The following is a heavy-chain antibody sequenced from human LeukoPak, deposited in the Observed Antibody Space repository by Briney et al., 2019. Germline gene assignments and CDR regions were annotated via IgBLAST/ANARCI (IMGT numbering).Heavy chain of an antibody. CDR2: IKQDGSEK. CDR1: GFTLKHYW. V-gene: IGHV3-7*01. Sequence: GGSLRLSCAASGFTLKHYWMSWVRQAPGKGLEWVANIKQDGSEKYYVDSVKGRFTISRDNAKNSLYLQMNSLRAEDTAVYYCARGQDYDFWSGFSGHLDYWGQGTLVTVSS. J-gene: IGHJ4*02. CDR3: ARGQDYDFWSGFSGHLDY. D-gene: IGHD3-3*01.